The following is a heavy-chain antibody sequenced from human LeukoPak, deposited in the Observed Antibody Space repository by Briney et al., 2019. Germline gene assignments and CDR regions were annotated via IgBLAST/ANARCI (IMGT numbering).Heavy chain of an antibody. CDR1: GFTFSSYA. D-gene: IGHD6-19*01. CDR3: AKDLSRQWLVRSDY. CDR2: ISGSGGST. V-gene: IGHV3-23*01. J-gene: IGHJ4*02. Sequence: GGSLRLSCAASGFTFSSYAMSWVRQAPGKGLEWVSAISGSGGSTYYADSVKGRFTISRDNSKNTLYLQMNSLRAEDTAVYYCAKDLSRQWLVRSDYWGQGTLVNVSS.